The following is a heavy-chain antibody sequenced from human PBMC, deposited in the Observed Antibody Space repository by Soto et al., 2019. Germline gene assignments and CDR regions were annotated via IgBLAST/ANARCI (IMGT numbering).Heavy chain of an antibody. CDR2: INHSGST. CDR3: ARGGSGWSSPTYPPYYFDY. J-gene: IGHJ4*02. CDR1: GGSFSGYY. V-gene: IGHV4-34*01. Sequence: QVQLQQWGAGLLKPSETLSLTCAVYGGSFSGYYWSWIRQPPGKGLEWIGEINHSGSTNYNPSLKSRVTISVDTSKNQFSLKLSSVTAADTAVYYCARGGSGWSSPTYPPYYFDYWGQGTLVTVSS. D-gene: IGHD6-19*01.